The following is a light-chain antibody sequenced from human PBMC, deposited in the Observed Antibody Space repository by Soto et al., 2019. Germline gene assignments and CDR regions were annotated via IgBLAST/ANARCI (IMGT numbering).Light chain of an antibody. CDR1: QSISSW. V-gene: IGKV1-5*03. Sequence: DIQMTQSPSTLSASVGDRVTITCRASQSISSWLAWFQQKPGKAPKLLIYEASSLESGVPSRFSGCGSGTAFSLTISSLQPDDFATYYCQQSNSYPFTFGGGTKVEIK. CDR3: QQSNSYPFT. CDR2: EAS. J-gene: IGKJ4*01.